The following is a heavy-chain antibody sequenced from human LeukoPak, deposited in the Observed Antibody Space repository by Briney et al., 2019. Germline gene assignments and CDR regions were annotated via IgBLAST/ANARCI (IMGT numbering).Heavy chain of an antibody. CDR1: GDSVSSNSAA. J-gene: IGHJ2*01. Sequence: SQTLSLTCAISGDSVSSNSAAWSWIRQSPSRGLEWLGRTYYRSKWNNNYAISVKSRITNNPNTSKNQFSLQLNSVTPEDTGVYYCARARGYFDLWGRGTLVTVSS. CDR3: ARARGYFDL. CDR2: TYYRSKWNN. D-gene: IGHD3-10*01. V-gene: IGHV6-1*01.